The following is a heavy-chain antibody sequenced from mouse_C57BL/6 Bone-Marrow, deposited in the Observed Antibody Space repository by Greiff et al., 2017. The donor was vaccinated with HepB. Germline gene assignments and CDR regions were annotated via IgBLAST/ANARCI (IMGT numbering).Heavy chain of an antibody. V-gene: IGHV5-17*01. D-gene: IGHD1-1*01. CDR2: ISSGSSTI. Sequence: EVQLVESGGGLVKPGGSLKLSCAASGFTFSDYGMHWVRQAPEKGLEWVAYISSGSSTIYYADTVKGRFTISRDNAKNTLFLQMTSLRSEDTAMYYCARKGIITTVVATGYYAMDYWGQGTSVTVSS. CDR3: ARKGIITTVVATGYYAMDY. CDR1: GFTFSDYG. J-gene: IGHJ4*01.